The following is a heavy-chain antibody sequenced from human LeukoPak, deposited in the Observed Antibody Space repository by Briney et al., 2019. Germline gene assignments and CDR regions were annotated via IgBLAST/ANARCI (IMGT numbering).Heavy chain of an antibody. D-gene: IGHD3-16*01. CDR1: GYTFSSYD. Sequence: ASVKVSCKASGYTFSSYDVNWVRQATGQGLEWMGWMNPNSGNTGYAQKFQGRDTIIRNTSISTAYMELSSLRSEDTAVYYCARAAGGTRNYYMDVWGKGTTVTVSS. CDR2: MNPNSGNT. V-gene: IGHV1-8*01. J-gene: IGHJ6*03. CDR3: ARAAGGTRNYYMDV.